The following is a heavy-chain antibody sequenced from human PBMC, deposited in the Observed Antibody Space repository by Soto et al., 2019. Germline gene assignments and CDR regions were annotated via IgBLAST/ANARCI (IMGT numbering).Heavy chain of an antibody. V-gene: IGHV3-23*01. J-gene: IGHJ6*02. Sequence: GSLRLSCAASGFTFSSYAMSWVRQAPGKGLEWVSAISGSGGSTYYADSVKGRFTISRDNSKNTLYLQMNSLRAEDTAVYYCANARREYYYASSGYYHYYYGMDVWRQGTTDTVSS. D-gene: IGHD3-22*01. CDR3: ANARREYYYASSGYYHYYYGMDV. CDR2: ISGSGGST. CDR1: GFTFSSYA.